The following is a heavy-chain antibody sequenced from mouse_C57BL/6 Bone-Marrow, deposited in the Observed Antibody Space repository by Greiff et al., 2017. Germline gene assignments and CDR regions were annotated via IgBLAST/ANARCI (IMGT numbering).Heavy chain of an antibody. V-gene: IGHV5-9-1*02. Sequence: EVMLVESGECLVKPGGSLKLSCAASGFTFSSYAMSLVRQTPEKRLEWVAYISSGGDYIYYADTVKGRFTISRDNARNTLYLQMSSLKSEDTAMYYCTRDGGYYGYDGYYFDYWGQGATLTVSS. CDR2: ISSGGDYI. CDR3: TRDGGYYGYDGYYFDY. CDR1: GFTFSSYA. D-gene: IGHD2-2*01. J-gene: IGHJ2*01.